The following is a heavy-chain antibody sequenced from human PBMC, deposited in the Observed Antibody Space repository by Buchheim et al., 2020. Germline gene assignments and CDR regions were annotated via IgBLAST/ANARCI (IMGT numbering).Heavy chain of an antibody. CDR3: ATYDFWSGYPAGYFDY. Sequence: EVQVLESGGGLVQPGGSLRLSCAASGFTFSSYAMSWVRQAPGKGLEWVSAISGSGGSTYYADSVKGRFTISRDNSKNTLYLQMNSLRAEDTAVYYCATYDFWSGYPAGYFDYWGQGTL. CDR1: GFTFSSYA. V-gene: IGHV3-23*01. CDR2: ISGSGGST. D-gene: IGHD3-3*01. J-gene: IGHJ4*02.